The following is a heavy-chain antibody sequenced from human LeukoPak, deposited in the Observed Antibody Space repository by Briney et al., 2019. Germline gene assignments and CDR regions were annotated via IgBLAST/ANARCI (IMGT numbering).Heavy chain of an antibody. CDR1: GFTVGSNY. Sequence: GGSLRLSCAASGFTVGSNYMSWVRQAPGKGLEWVSVIYSGGSIYYADSVKGRFTISRDNSKNTLYLQMNSLRAEDTAVYYCARYSSSWTSFDYWGQGTLVTVSS. D-gene: IGHD6-13*01. CDR2: IYSGGSI. CDR3: ARYSSSWTSFDY. V-gene: IGHV3-66*01. J-gene: IGHJ4*02.